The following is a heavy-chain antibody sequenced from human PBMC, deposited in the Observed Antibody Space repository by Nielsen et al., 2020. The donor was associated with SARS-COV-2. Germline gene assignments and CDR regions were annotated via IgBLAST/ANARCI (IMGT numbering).Heavy chain of an antibody. D-gene: IGHD6-19*01. J-gene: IGHJ5*02. CDR2: IWYDGSRE. V-gene: IGHV3-30*02. CDR1: GFSFSYYA. Sequence: GESLKISFAASGFSFSYYAIHWVRQAPGKGLEWVAIIWYDGSREYYADSVKGRFTISRDNSKNTLYLQMNSLRAEDTAVYYCARQGIAVAGTSWFDPWGQGTLVTVSS. CDR3: ARQGIAVAGTSWFDP.